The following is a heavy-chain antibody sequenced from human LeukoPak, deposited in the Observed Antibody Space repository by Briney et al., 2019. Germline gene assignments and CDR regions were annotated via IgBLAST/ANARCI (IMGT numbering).Heavy chain of an antibody. CDR2: IYTSGST. V-gene: IGHV4-61*02. J-gene: IGHJ5*02. Sequence: SQTLSLTCTVSGGSISSGSYYWSWIRQPAGKGLEWIGRIYTSGSTNYNPSLKSRVTISVDTSKNQFSLKLSSVTAADTAVYYCAQAAGGPNWFDPWGQGTLVTVSS. CDR3: AQAAGGPNWFDP. D-gene: IGHD6-13*01. CDR1: GGSISSGSYY.